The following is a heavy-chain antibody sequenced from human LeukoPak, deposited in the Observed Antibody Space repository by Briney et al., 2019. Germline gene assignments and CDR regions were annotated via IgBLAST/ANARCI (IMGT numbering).Heavy chain of an antibody. V-gene: IGHV3-23*01. D-gene: IGHD2-15*01. CDR1: GFTFSSYA. CDR2: ISGSGGST. J-gene: IGHJ4*02. CDR3: AKDRVPYCSGGSCYFGY. Sequence: PGGSLRLSCAASGFTFSSYAMSWVRQAPGKGLEWVSAISGSGGSTYYADSVKGRFTISRDNSKNTLYLQMNSLRAEDTAVYYCAKDRVPYCSGGSCYFGYWGPGTLVTVSS.